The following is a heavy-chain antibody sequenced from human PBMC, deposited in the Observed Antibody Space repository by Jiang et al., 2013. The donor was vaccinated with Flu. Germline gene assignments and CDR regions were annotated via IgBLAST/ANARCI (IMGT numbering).Heavy chain of an antibody. D-gene: IGHD6-19*01. J-gene: IGHJ3*02. Sequence: SLRLSCAASGFTFSSYGMHWVRQAPGKGLEWVAVIWYDGSNKYYADSVKGRFTISRDNSKNTLYLQMNSLRAEDTAVYYCAKEIEQWLVLDAFDIWGQGTMVTVSS. V-gene: IGHV3-33*06. CDR1: GFTFSSYG. CDR2: IWYDGSNK. CDR3: AKEIEQWLVLDAFDI.